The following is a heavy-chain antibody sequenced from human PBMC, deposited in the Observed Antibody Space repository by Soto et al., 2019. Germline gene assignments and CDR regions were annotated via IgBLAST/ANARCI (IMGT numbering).Heavy chain of an antibody. CDR3: AKGYSTGWSAGYFDY. Sequence: GGSLRLSCAASGFTFSTYAMGWVRQAPGKGLEWASSISGTLSTYYADSVKGQFTISRDNSKNTLYLQINSLRPDDTSVYFCAKGYSTGWSAGYFDYWGQGA. CDR2: ISGTLST. CDR1: GFTFSTYA. V-gene: IGHV3-23*01. J-gene: IGHJ4*02. D-gene: IGHD6-19*01.